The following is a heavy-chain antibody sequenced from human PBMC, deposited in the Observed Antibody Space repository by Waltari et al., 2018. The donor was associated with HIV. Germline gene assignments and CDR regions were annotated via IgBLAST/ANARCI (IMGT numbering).Heavy chain of an antibody. D-gene: IGHD3-22*01. Sequence: EVQLVESGGGLVQPGGSLRPSCAASGFTFTKYWMTWVRQAPGKGLEWVANIKQDESEKYYVDSLKGRFTIYRDNAKNSLFLQMNSLRVEDTAVYYCAREALYDSSGYYFDYWGQGTLVTVSS. CDR1: GFTFTKYW. V-gene: IGHV3-7*01. J-gene: IGHJ4*02. CDR3: AREALYDSSGYYFDY. CDR2: IKQDESEK.